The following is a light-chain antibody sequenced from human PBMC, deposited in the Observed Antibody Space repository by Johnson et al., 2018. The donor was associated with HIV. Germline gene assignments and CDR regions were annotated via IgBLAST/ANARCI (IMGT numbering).Light chain of an antibody. CDR2: ENN. V-gene: IGLV1-51*02. J-gene: IGLJ1*01. CDR3: GTWDSSLSLYV. Sequence: QPALTQPPSVSAAPGQKVTISCSGSSSNIGNNYVSCYQQLPGTAPKLLIYENNNRPSGLPDRSSGSKLGTPATLAFTGLQPGDEADYYCGTWDSSLSLYVFGTGTKVTVL. CDR1: SSNIGNNY.